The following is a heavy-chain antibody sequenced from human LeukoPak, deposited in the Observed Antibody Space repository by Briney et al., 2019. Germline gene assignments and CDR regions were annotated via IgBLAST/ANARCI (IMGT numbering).Heavy chain of an antibody. V-gene: IGHV3-21*01. CDR3: VPLTDGSVDQ. J-gene: IGHJ4*02. Sequence: PGGSLRLSCAASGFTIRGYAMNWVRQAPGKGLEWVSSIWSTSTTIFYADSVKGRFTISRDNAKNTLNLQMNSLRVEDTAVYYCVPLTDGSVDQWGQGTLVTVSS. D-gene: IGHD3-10*01. CDR1: GFTIRGYA. CDR2: IWSTSTTI.